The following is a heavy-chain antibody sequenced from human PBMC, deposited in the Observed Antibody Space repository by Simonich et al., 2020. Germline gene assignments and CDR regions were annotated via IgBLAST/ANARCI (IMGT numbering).Heavy chain of an antibody. CDR1: GFTFDDYA. D-gene: IGHD6-13*01. J-gene: IGHJ1*01. CDR2: ISWNSGSI. Sequence: EVQLVESGGGLVQPGRSLRLSCAASGFTFDDYAMHWVRQAPGKGMGGVSGISWNSGSIGYADSVNGRFTISRDNAKNSLYLQMNSLRAEDTALYYCAKDVAAAGTEYFQHWGQGTLVTVSS. CDR3: AKDVAAAGTEYFQH. V-gene: IGHV3-9*01.